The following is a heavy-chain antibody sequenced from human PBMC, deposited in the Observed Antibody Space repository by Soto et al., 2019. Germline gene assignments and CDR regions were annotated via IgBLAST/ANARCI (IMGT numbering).Heavy chain of an antibody. V-gene: IGHV1-69*13. Sequence: GASVKVSCKASGGTFSSYAISWVRQAPGQGLEWMGGIIPIFGTANYAQKFQGRVTITADESTSTAYMELSSLRSEDTAVYYCARGVDIATIMVYWGQGTLVPVSS. CDR3: ARGVDIATIMVY. J-gene: IGHJ4*02. CDR1: GGTFSSYA. CDR2: IIPIFGTA. D-gene: IGHD5-12*01.